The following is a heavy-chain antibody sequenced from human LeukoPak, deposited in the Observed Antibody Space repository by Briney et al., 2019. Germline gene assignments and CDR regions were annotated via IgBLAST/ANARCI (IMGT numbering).Heavy chain of an antibody. D-gene: IGHD6-13*01. CDR3: ARTSAAAEGAFDI. Sequence: GESLKISCKGSGYSFTSYWIGWVRQMPGKGLEWMGIIYPGDSDTRYSPSFQRQVTISADKSISTAYLQWSSLKASDTAMYYCARTSAAAEGAFDIWGQGTMVTVSS. CDR1: GYSFTSYW. V-gene: IGHV5-51*01. J-gene: IGHJ3*02. CDR2: IYPGDSDT.